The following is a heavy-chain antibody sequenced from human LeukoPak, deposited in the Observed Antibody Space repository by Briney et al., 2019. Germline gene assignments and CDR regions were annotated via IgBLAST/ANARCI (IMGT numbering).Heavy chain of an antibody. CDR1: GFTFSSYG. J-gene: IGHJ6*02. CDR3: ARSYQYSGSYRYGMDV. CDR2: IWYDGSNK. D-gene: IGHD1-26*01. V-gene: IGHV3-33*01. Sequence: QPGRSLRLSCAASGFTFSSYGMHWVRQAPGKGLEWVAVIWYDGSNKYYADSVKGRFTISRDNSKNTLYLQMNSLRAEDTAVYYCARSYQYSGSYRYGMDVWGQGTTVTVSS.